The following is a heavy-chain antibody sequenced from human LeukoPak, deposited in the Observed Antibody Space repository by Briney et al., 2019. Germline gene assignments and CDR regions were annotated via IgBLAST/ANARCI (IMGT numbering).Heavy chain of an antibody. CDR3: TALIYGDYDY. V-gene: IGHV3-15*01. CDR2: IKSKTDGGTT. D-gene: IGHD4-17*01. J-gene: IGHJ4*02. CDR1: GFTFSNAW. Sequence: GGSLRFSCAASGFTFSNAWMSWVRQAPGKGLEWVGRIKSKTDGGTTDYAAPVKGRFTISRDDSKNTLYPQMNSLKTEDTAVYYCTALIYGDYDYWGQGTLVTVSS.